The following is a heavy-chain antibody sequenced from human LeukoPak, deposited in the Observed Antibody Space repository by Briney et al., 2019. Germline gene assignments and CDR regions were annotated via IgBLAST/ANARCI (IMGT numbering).Heavy chain of an antibody. V-gene: IGHV4-34*01. D-gene: IGHD2-21*02. CDR1: GGSFSGYY. CDR3: AASAGVVTALY. J-gene: IGHJ4*02. Sequence: PSETLSLTCAVYGGSFSGYYWSWIRQPPGKGLEWIGEINHSGSTNYNPSLKSRVTISVDTSKNQFSLKLSSVTAADTAVYYRAASAGVVTALYWGQGTLVTVSS. CDR2: INHSGST.